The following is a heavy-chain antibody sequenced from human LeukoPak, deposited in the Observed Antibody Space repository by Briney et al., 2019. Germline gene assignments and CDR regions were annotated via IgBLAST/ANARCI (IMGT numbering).Heavy chain of an antibody. CDR1: XFTXSTXT. J-gene: IGHJ4*02. V-gene: IGHV3-30-3*02. Sequence: SXXLXCAASXFTXSTXTMHWVRQXPGXGLXXXXXISYDGSNKYYADSVKGRFTISRDNSKNTLYLQMNSLRAEDTAVYYCAKESRFGDYVNFDYWGQGTLVTVSS. CDR3: AKESRFGDYVNFDY. D-gene: IGHD4-17*01. CDR2: ISYDGSNK.